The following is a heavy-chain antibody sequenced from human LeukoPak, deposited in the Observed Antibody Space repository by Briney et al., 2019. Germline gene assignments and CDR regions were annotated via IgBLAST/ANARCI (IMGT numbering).Heavy chain of an antibody. J-gene: IGHJ4*02. D-gene: IGHD6-19*01. V-gene: IGHV4-59*01. CDR1: GGSTSSYY. Sequence: PSETLSLTCTVSGGSTSSYYWSWIRQPPGKGLEWIGYIHYSGSTNYNPSLQSRVTISVDTSKNQFSLKLSSVTAADTAVYYCARETEWLIDYWGQGTLVTVSS. CDR2: IHYSGST. CDR3: ARETEWLIDY.